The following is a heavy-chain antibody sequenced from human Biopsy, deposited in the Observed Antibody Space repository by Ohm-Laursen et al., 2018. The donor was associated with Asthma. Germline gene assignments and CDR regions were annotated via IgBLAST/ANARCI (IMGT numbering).Heavy chain of an antibody. V-gene: IGHV1-3*01. D-gene: IGHD3-9*01. CDR3: ARTYYDFLTGQVNDAFAL. J-gene: IGHJ3*01. Sequence: ASVKVSCKTSGYTFIHFAIHWVHQAPGQRLEWMGWINAGDGNTKYSQKFQGRVTITRDTSASTAYMDLRSLRSEDTAMYYCARTYYDFLTGQVNDAFALWGQGTMVTVSS. CDR1: GYTFIHFA. CDR2: INAGDGNT.